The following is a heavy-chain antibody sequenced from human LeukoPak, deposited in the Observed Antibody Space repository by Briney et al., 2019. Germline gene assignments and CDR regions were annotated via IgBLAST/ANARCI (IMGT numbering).Heavy chain of an antibody. V-gene: IGHV3-30-3*01. CDR3: ARVKLVLYDILTGPPDY. CDR2: ISYDGSNK. CDR1: GFTFSSYA. Sequence: GGSLRLSCAASGFTFSSYAMHWVRQAPGKGLEWVAVISYDGSNKYYADSVKGRFTISRDNSKNTLYLQMNSLRAEDTAVYYCARVKLVLYDILTGPPDYWGQGTLVTVSS. J-gene: IGHJ4*02. D-gene: IGHD3-9*01.